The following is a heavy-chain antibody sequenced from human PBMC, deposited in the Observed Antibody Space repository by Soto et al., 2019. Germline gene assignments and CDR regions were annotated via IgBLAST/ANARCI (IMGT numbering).Heavy chain of an antibody. CDR1: TFSNYS. D-gene: IGHD3-10*01. CDR3: SKGHHVGSWTMDH. V-gene: IGHV1-3*01. Sequence: SVKVSCKYTFSNYSLHWVRQAPGQRLEWMGCNNAATGATEYSQKFRDRVTIYRDTSANTFFMEMKSLRFEDTAVYFCSKGHHVGSWTMDHWGQGTLVTVSS. J-gene: IGHJ4*02. CDR2: NNAATGAT.